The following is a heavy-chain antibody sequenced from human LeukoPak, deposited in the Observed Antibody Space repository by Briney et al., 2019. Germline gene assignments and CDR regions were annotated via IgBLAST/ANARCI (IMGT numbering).Heavy chain of an antibody. J-gene: IGHJ5*02. V-gene: IGHV4-31*03. D-gene: IGHD3-10*01. CDR3: ARDWRGSGSYYTSNWFDP. Sequence: SETLSLTCTVSGGSISSGGYYWSWIRQHPGKGLEWIGYIYYSGSTYYNPSLKSRVTISVDTSKNQFSLKLSSVTAADTAVYYCARDWRGSGSYYTSNWFDPWGQGTLVTVSS. CDR2: IYYSGST. CDR1: GGSISSGGYY.